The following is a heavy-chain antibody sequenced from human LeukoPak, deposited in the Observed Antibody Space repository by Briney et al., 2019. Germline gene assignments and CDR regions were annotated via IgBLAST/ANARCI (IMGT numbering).Heavy chain of an antibody. Sequence: GASVKVSCKVSGYTLNELSMHWVRQAPGKGLEWMGGFDPEDGETIYAQKFQGRVTMTEDTSTDTAYMELSSLRSEDTAVYYCATVLLGYCSGGSCYWFDPWGQGTLVTVSS. D-gene: IGHD2-15*01. J-gene: IGHJ5*02. CDR2: FDPEDGET. CDR3: ATVLLGYCSGGSCYWFDP. CDR1: GYTLNELS. V-gene: IGHV1-24*01.